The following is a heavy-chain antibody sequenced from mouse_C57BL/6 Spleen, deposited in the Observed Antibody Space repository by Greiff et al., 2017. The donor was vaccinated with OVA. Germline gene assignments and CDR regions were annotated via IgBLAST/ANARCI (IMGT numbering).Heavy chain of an antibody. CDR3: VRHGGDYYDYDVDAMDY. CDR2: IRSKSNNYAT. D-gene: IGHD2-4*01. J-gene: IGHJ4*01. CDR1: GFSFNTYA. V-gene: IGHV10-1*01. Sequence: DVQLVESGGGLVQPKGSLKLSCAASGFSFNTYAMNWVRQAPGKGLEWVARIRSKSNNYATYYADSVKDRFTISRDDSESMLYLQMNNLKTEDTAMYYCVRHGGDYYDYDVDAMDYWGQGTSVTVSS.